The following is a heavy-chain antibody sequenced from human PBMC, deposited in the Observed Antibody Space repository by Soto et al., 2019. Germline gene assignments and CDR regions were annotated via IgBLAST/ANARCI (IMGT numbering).Heavy chain of an antibody. D-gene: IGHD3-16*01. Sequence: EVQLVESGGGLILPGGSLRLSCAASGYTFSSYSMNWVRQDPGEGLEWVSYISSSSTNMYYADSVKGRFTISRDNAKNSLYLQMNSLRAEETAVYYFARGDGGYYGMDVWGQGTTVTVSS. V-gene: IGHV3-48*04. CDR2: ISSSSTNM. J-gene: IGHJ6*02. CDR1: GYTFSSYS. CDR3: ARGDGGYYGMDV.